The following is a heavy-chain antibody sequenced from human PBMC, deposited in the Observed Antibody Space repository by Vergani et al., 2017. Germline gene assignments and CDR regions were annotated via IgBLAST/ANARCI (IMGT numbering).Heavy chain of an antibody. D-gene: IGHD2-15*01. CDR3: ARGPSVVQGHYIYYYSYFMDV. CDR1: GASISTGSHY. Sequence: QVQLQESGPGLVKPSQTLSLTCTVSGASISTGSHYWNWIRQPAGKGLEWLGRIYTTGSTKYNPSLKSRVTMSMDTSKNQFSMKLNSVTAADTAVYYCARGPSVVQGHYIYYYSYFMDVWGKGTTVTVSS. J-gene: IGHJ6*03. CDR2: IYTTGST. V-gene: IGHV4-61*02.